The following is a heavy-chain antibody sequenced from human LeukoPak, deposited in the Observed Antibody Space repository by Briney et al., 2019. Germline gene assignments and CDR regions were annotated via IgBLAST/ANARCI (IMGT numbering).Heavy chain of an antibody. Sequence: ETLSLTCTVSGGSISSSSYYWGWIRQPPGKGLEWVSSISSSSSYIYYADSVKGRFTISRDNAKNSLYLQMNSLRAEDTAVYYCARGQQLDGKDYWGQGTLVTVSS. J-gene: IGHJ4*02. V-gene: IGHV3-21*01. D-gene: IGHD6-13*01. CDR1: GGSISSSS. CDR2: ISSSSSYI. CDR3: ARGQQLDGKDY.